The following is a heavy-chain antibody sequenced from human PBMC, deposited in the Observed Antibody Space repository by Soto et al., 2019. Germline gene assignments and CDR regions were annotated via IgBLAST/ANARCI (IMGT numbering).Heavy chain of an antibody. CDR3: ARGAILEWLL. J-gene: IGHJ4*02. Sequence: PSETLSLTCTVSGGSISSGGYYWSWIRQHPGKGLEWIGYIYYSGSTYYNPSLKSRVTISVDTSKNQFSLKLSSVTAADTAVYYCARGAILEWLLWGQGTLVTVSS. CDR2: IYYSGST. V-gene: IGHV4-31*03. CDR1: GGSISSGGYY. D-gene: IGHD3-3*01.